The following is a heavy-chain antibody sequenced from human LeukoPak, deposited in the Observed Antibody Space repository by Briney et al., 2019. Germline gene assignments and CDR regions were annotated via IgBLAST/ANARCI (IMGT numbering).Heavy chain of an antibody. CDR2: IYHSGST. CDR1: GYSISSGYY. CDR3: AREGLGNYYYYMDV. J-gene: IGHJ6*03. V-gene: IGHV4-38-2*02. Sequence: SETLSLTCTVSGYSISSGYYWGWIRQPPGKGLEWIGSIYHSGSTYYNPSLKSRVTISVDTSKNQFSLKLSSVTAADTAVYYCAREGLGNYYYYMDVWGQGTTVTVSS.